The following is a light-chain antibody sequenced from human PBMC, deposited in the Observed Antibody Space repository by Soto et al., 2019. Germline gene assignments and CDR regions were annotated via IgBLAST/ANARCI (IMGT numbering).Light chain of an antibody. J-gene: IGKJ1*01. CDR1: QSVSSW. CDR2: KAS. Sequence: DIQMTQSPSTLSASVGDRVTITCRASQSVSSWLAWYQQKPGKAPKLLIYKASSLQSGVPSRFSGGGSGTEFTLTISGLQPDDFATYYCQQYESFWTFCQGTKVEIK. V-gene: IGKV1-5*03. CDR3: QQYESFWT.